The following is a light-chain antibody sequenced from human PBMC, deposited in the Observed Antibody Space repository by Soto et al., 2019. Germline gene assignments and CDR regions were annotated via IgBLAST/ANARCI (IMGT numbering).Light chain of an antibody. CDR1: QSVGAY. Sequence: EIVLTQSPATLSLSPGQRATLSCRASQSVGAYLAWYQQKVGQAPRLLIYDASNRASFIPARFSGSGSGTDFTLTISSLEPEDFAVYYCQKGGAGTRFTFGPGTRVDI. CDR2: DAS. J-gene: IGKJ3*01. V-gene: IGKV3-11*01. CDR3: QKGGAGTRFT.